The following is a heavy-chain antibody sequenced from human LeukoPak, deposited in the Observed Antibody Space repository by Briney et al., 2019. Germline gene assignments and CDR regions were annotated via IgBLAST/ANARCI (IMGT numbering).Heavy chain of an antibody. CDR3: LITPRTIPY. CDR1: GYTFTSYD. Sequence: ASVKVSCKASGYTFTSYDINWVRQATGQGLEWMGWMNPNSGNTNYAQKLQGRVTMTTDTSTSTAYMELRSLRSDDAAVYYCLITPRTIPYWGQGTLVTVSS. J-gene: IGHJ4*02. D-gene: IGHD4-23*01. CDR2: MNPNSGNT. V-gene: IGHV1-18*01.